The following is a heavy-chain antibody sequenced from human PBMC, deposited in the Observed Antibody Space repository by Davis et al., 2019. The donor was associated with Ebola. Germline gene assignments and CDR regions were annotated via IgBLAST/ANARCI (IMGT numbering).Heavy chain of an antibody. D-gene: IGHD2-8*01. J-gene: IGHJ3*01. V-gene: IGHV4-4*08. CDR2: ISPSGST. CDR1: GDSLNSYY. CDR3: ANTNGAFDF. Sequence: PSETLSLTCTASGDSLNSYYWNWIRQSPEKGLEWIGYISPSGSTIYNPSLKSRVTMSVDMSKNQFSLRLASVTAADTAMYYCANTNGAFDFWGPGTMVTVSS.